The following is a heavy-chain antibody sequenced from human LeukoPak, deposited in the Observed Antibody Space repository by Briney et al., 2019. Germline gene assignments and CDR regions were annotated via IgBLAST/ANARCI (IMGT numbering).Heavy chain of an antibody. CDR2: MNPNSGNT. V-gene: IGHV1-8*01. D-gene: IGHD5-18*01. CDR3: ARRNTAMVAGLDY. CDR1: GYTFTTYD. J-gene: IGHJ4*02. Sequence: ASVKVSCKASGYTFTTYDINWVRQATGQGLEWMGWMNPNSGNTGYAQKFQGRVTMTRNTSISIAFMELSGLRSEDTAVYFCARRNTAMVAGLDYWGQGSLVTVSS.